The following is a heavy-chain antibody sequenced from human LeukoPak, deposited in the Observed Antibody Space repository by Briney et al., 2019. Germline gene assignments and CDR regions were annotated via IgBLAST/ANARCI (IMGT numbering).Heavy chain of an antibody. V-gene: IGHV3-74*03. CDR1: GFTFSSYW. CDR2: INSDGSNT. CDR3: VRLKYPGASANLQL. J-gene: IGHJ1*01. Sequence: GGSLRLSCAASGFTFSSYWMHWVRQGPGKGLVWVSRINSDGSNTKYADSVKGRFTISRDNAKNMVYLEMNNLNAEDTAVYYCVRLKYPGASANLQLWGQGTLVTVSS. D-gene: IGHD1-14*01.